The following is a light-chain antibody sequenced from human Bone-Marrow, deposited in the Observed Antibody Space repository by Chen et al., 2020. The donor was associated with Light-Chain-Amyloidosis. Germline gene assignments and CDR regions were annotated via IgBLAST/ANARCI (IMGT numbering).Light chain of an antibody. CDR2: EVT. CDR3: SSYTSTNTLV. V-gene: IGLV2-14*01. J-gene: IGLJ1*01. Sequence: QSALTQPASVSGSPGQSITISCTGTSSDVGGDNHVSWYQQHPDKAPKLMIYEVTNRPSWVPNRFSGSKSDNTASLTISLLKTEDEADYFCSSYTSTNTLVFGSGTRVTVL. CDR1: SSDVGGDNH.